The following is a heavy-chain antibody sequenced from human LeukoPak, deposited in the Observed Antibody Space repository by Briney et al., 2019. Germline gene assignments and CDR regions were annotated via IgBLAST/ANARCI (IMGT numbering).Heavy chain of an antibody. CDR3: AREGLAAAGAGGWFDP. CDR2: IYSGGST. Sequence: GGSLRLSCAASGFTVSSNYMSWVRQAPGKGLEWVSVIYSGGSTYYADSVKGRFTISRDNSKNTLYLQMNGLRAEDTAVYYCAREGLAAAGAGGWFDPWGQGTLVTVSS. J-gene: IGHJ5*02. V-gene: IGHV3-53*05. CDR1: GFTVSSNY. D-gene: IGHD6-13*01.